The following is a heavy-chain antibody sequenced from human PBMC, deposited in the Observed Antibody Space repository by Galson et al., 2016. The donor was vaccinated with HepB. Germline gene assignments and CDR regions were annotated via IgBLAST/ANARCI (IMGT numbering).Heavy chain of an antibody. V-gene: IGHV5-51*03. CDR2: IYPGDSDT. J-gene: IGHJ4*02. CDR3: VRRERSYNFGADF. D-gene: IGHD1-1*01. Sequence: QSGAVVKKPGKTLKIACRDSGYRFTNIWIGWVRQVPGMGLEWMGIIYPGDSDTRYSPSFQGQVTISFDKSINTAYLQWRSLKTSDTAMYYSVRRERSYNFGADFWGQGTLVTVSS. CDR1: GYRFTNIW.